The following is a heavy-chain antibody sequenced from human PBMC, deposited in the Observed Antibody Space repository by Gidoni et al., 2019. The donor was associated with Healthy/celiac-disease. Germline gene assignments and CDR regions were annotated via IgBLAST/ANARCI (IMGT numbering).Heavy chain of an antibody. D-gene: IGHD6-19*01. V-gene: IGHV3-15*01. CDR3: TTELIESSQCFDY. CDR2: IKSKTDGGTT. J-gene: IGHJ4*02. CDR1: GFTCSNAW. Sequence: EVQLVESGGGLVKPGGSLRLSCAASGFTCSNAWMSWVRQSPGKGLEGVGRIKSKTDGGTTDYAAPVKGRFTISRDDSKNTLYLQMNSLKTEDTAVYYCTTELIESSQCFDYWGQGTLVTVSS.